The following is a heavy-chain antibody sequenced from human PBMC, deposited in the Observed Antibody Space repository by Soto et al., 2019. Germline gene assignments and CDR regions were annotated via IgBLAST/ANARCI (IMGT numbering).Heavy chain of an antibody. V-gene: IGHV3-33*01. CDR3: ARDLKIRKQQLTKYGMDV. CDR1: GFTFSSYG. J-gene: IGHJ6*02. D-gene: IGHD6-13*01. Sequence: GGSLRLSCAASGFTFSSYGMHWVRQAPGKGLEWVAVIWYDGSNKYYADSVKGRFTISRDNSKNTLYLQMNSLRAEDTAVYYCARDLKIRKQQLTKYGMDVWGQGTTVTVSS. CDR2: IWYDGSNK.